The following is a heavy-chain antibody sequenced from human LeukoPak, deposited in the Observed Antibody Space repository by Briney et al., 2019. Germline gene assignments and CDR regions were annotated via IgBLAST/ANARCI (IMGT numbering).Heavy chain of an antibody. Sequence: GRSLRLSCAASGFTFSSYLMHWVRQAPGKGLEWVAVISYDGSNKYYADSVKGRFTISRDNSKNTLYLQMNSLRAEDTAVYYCARDTLGYCSSTSCSDAFDIWGQGTMVTVSS. V-gene: IGHV3-30*03. D-gene: IGHD2-2*01. J-gene: IGHJ3*02. CDR1: GFTFSSYL. CDR3: ARDTLGYCSSTSCSDAFDI. CDR2: ISYDGSNK.